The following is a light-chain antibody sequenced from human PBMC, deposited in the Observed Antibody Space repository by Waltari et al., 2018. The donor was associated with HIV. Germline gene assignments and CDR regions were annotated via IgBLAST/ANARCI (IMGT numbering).Light chain of an antibody. V-gene: IGLV2-14*01. CDR3: SSYAGGSPLV. J-gene: IGLJ2*01. CDR1: SSDVGAYDS. Sequence: QPALTQPASVSGSPGQSTTTPCPGTSSDVGAYDSVSWYQHHPVNAPKLMSYEVSNRHWGVSECFSGSMWGKAASMTMGGLQAEEEADYCCSSYAGGSPLVFGGGTKLTVI. CDR2: EVS.